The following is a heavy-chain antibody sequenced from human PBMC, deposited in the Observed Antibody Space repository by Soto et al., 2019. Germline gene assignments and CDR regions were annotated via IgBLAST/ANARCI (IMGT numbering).Heavy chain of an antibody. Sequence: QVQLVQSGDEVKKPGASVKVSCKASGYIFVNYGIAWVRQAPGQGLEWMGGVSPYTGNTHSATKVQGRLTMTTDTSTSTAYMDLGSLTSDDTAVYYCVMVDNYVTPTQQDVWGQGTTVTLSS. J-gene: IGHJ6*02. V-gene: IGHV1-18*01. CDR3: VMVDNYVTPTQQDV. CDR2: VSPYTGNT. CDR1: GYIFVNYG. D-gene: IGHD3-16*01.